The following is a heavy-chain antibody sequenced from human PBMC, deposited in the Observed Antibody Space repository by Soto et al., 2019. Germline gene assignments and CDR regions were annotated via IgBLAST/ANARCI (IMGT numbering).Heavy chain of an antibody. D-gene: IGHD3-10*01. CDR1: GGTFSSYA. J-gene: IGHJ5*02. CDR2: IIPIFGTA. V-gene: IGHV1-69*13. Sequence: SVKVSCKASGGTFSSYAISWVRQAPGQGLEWMGGIIPIFGTANYAQKFQGRVTITADESTSTAYMELSSLRSEDTAVYDCARDRTMVRGTYNWFDPWGQGTLVTVSS. CDR3: ARDRTMVRGTYNWFDP.